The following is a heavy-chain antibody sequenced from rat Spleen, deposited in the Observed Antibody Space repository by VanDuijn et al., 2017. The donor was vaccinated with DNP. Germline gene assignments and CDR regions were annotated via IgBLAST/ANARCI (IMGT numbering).Heavy chain of an antibody. CDR3: SRWTRYFDY. CDR2: ISYSGST. D-gene: IGHD1-7*01. Sequence: EVQLQESGSGLVKPSQSLSLTCSVIGYSITSNYWGWIRKFPGNKMEYIGHISYSGSTNYNPSLKSRISITRDTSRNHFFLHLNSVTTEDTATYYCSRWTRYFDYWCQGVMVTVSS. J-gene: IGHJ2*01. V-gene: IGHV3-1*01. CDR1: GYSITSNY.